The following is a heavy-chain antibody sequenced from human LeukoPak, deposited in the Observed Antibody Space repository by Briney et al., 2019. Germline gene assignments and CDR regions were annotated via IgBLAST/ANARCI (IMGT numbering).Heavy chain of an antibody. V-gene: IGHV3-23*01. J-gene: IGHJ4*02. CDR3: AKRAVAGAYFDY. D-gene: IGHD6-19*01. Sequence: GGSLRLSCAGSGFTFSDAWMAWVRQPPGKGLEWVSAISGSGGSTYYADSVKGRFTISRDNSKNTLYLQMNSLRAEDTAVYYCAKRAVAGAYFDYWGQGTLVTVSS. CDR1: GFTFSDAW. CDR2: ISGSGGST.